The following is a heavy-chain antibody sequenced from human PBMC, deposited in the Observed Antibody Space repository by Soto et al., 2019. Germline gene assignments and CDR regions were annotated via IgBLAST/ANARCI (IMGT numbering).Heavy chain of an antibody. J-gene: IGHJ4*02. CDR1: GGSISSGGYY. V-gene: IGHV4-31*03. CDR3: ARAGNGITIFGVVITYIDY. CDR2: IYYSGST. Sequence: SETQSLTCTVSGGSISSGGYYWSWIRQHPGKGLEWIGYIYYSGSTYYNPSLKSRVTISVDTSKNQFSLKLSSVTAADTAVYYCARAGNGITIFGVVITYIDYWGQGTLVTVSS. D-gene: IGHD3-3*01.